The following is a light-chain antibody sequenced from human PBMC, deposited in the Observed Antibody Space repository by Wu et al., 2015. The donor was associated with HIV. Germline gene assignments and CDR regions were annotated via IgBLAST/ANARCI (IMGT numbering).Light chain of an antibody. CDR2: DAS. V-gene: IGKV3-11*01. CDR3: QQHNKWPLT. J-gene: IGKJ4*01. CDR1: QSVSSY. Sequence: EIVLTQSPATLSLSPGERATLSCRASQSVSSYLAWYQQKPGQAPRLLIYDASNRATGIPARFSGSGSGTEFTLTISSLQSEDFAVYYCQQHNKWPLTFGGGTKVAIK.